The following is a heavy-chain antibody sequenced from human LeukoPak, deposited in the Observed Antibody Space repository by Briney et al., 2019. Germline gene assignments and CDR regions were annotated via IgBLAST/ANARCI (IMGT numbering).Heavy chain of an antibody. CDR1: GGSFSNYY. D-gene: IGHD6-19*01. V-gene: IGHV4-34*01. CDR2: INHSGST. Sequence: SETLSLTCGVSGGSFSNYYWSWIRQTPEKGLEWIGDINHSGSTNYNPSLQSRLTISVDTSKNQFSLRLSSVTAADTAMYYCARGTLYSGWSYYFDYWGQGSQVTVSS. J-gene: IGHJ4*02. CDR3: ARGTLYSGWSYYFDY.